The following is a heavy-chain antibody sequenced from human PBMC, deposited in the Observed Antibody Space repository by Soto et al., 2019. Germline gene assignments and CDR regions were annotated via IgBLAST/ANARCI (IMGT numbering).Heavy chain of an antibody. D-gene: IGHD3-9*01. J-gene: IGHJ4*02. CDR3: ARSHYDILSYFDY. CDR1: GGSISSSSYY. Sequence: QLQESGPGLVKPSETLSLTCTVSGGSISSSSYYWGWIRQPPGKGLEWIGSIYYSGSTYYNPSLKSRVTISVDTSKNQFSLKLSSVTAADTAVYYCARSHYDILSYFDYWGQGTLVTVSS. CDR2: IYYSGST. V-gene: IGHV4-39*01.